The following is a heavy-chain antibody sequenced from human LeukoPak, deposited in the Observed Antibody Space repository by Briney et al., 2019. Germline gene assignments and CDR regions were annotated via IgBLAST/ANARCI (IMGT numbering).Heavy chain of an antibody. CDR3: ARALCSTSCYSYYYYGMDV. J-gene: IGHJ6*02. CDR2: IYNSGST. CDR1: GGSISSYY. Sequence: SETLSLTCTVSGGSISSYYWSWLRQPPGKGLEWLGYIYNSGSTNYNPSLKSRVTISVDTSKNQFSLKLSSVTAADTAVYYCARALCSTSCYSYYYYGMDVWGQGTTVTVSS. D-gene: IGHD2-2*01. V-gene: IGHV4-59*01.